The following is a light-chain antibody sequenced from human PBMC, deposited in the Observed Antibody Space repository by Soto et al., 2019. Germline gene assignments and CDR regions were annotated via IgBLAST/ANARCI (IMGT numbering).Light chain of an antibody. Sequence: DSQMTKSPSTLSAFVGDRVSITCRASQTINDGLAWYQQKPGKAPKLLIYDASSLESGVPSRFSGSGSGTEFTLTISGLHPDDSAIYYCQRYNRYFGGGNRVEI. CDR1: QTINDG. CDR3: QRYNRY. J-gene: IGKJ4*01. V-gene: IGKV1-5*01. CDR2: DAS.